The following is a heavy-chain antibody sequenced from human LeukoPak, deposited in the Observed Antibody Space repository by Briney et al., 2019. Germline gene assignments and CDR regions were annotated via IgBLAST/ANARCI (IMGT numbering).Heavy chain of an antibody. CDR1: GASINSDY. Sequence: SETLSLTCTVSGASINSDYWSWIRQPPGKGLEWIGFISYSGRTSYSPSLEGRVPISSDTSKNQFSLNLTSVTVADTAVYYCARQQNNLWSNILDPWGRGSQVIVSS. D-gene: IGHD1/OR15-1a*01. CDR2: ISYSGRT. J-gene: IGHJ5*02. V-gene: IGHV4-59*08. CDR3: ARQQNNLWSNILDP.